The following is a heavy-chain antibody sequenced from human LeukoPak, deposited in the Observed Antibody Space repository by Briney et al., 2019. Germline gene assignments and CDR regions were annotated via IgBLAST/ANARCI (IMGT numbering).Heavy chain of an antibody. CDR1: GFTFSSYA. Sequence: PGGSLRLSCADSGFTFSSYAMSWVRQAPGKGLEWVSAISGSGGSTYYADSVKGRFTISRDNSKNTLYLQMNSLRAEDTAVYYCAKGTIFGVVIMYFDYWGQGTLVTVSS. J-gene: IGHJ4*02. V-gene: IGHV3-23*01. D-gene: IGHD3-3*01. CDR2: ISGSGGST. CDR3: AKGTIFGVVIMYFDY.